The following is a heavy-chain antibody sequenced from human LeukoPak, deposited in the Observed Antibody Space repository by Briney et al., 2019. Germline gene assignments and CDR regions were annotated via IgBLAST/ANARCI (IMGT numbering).Heavy chain of an antibody. Sequence: PGRSLRLSCAASGFTFSSYAMSWVRQAPGKGLEWVSAVSGSGDTFYANSVKGRFIISRDNSENTLYLQMNSLRAEDTAVYYCARVVGGSYTLDGQFDYWGQGTLVTVSS. D-gene: IGHD1-26*01. CDR1: GFTFSSYA. J-gene: IGHJ4*02. V-gene: IGHV3-23*01. CDR2: VSGSGDT. CDR3: ARVVGGSYTLDGQFDY.